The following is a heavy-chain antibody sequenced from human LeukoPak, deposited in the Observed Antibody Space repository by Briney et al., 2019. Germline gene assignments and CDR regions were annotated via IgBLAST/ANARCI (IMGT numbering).Heavy chain of an antibody. J-gene: IGHJ3*02. Sequence: PGGSLRLSCAASGFTFDDYAMHWVRQAPGKGLEWVSGISWNSGSIGYADSVKGRFTISRDNAKNSLYLQMNSLRAEDTALYYCAKDTMIVPRGAFDIWGQGTMVTVSS. CDR2: ISWNSGSI. V-gene: IGHV3-9*01. CDR3: AKDTMIVPRGAFDI. CDR1: GFTFDDYA. D-gene: IGHD3-22*01.